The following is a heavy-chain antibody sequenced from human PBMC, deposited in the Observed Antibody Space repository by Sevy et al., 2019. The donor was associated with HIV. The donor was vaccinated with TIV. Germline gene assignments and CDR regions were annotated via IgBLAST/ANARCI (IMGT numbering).Heavy chain of an antibody. V-gene: IGHV3-49*04. Sequence: GGSLRLSCTASGFTFGDYCMSWVRQAPGKGLEWVAFLKSDVYGGTVDHAASVRGRFVISRDDWKTIAYLQMNDLKTEDTGVYYCTRWKAAQSIFDYWGQGALVTVSS. D-gene: IGHD6-13*01. CDR3: TRWKAAQSIFDY. CDR1: GFTFGDYC. J-gene: IGHJ4*02. CDR2: LKSDVYGGTV.